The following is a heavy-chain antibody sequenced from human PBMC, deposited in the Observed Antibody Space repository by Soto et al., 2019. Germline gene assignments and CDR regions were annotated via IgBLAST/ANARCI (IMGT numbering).Heavy chain of an antibody. CDR3: ARDKNRPQIGGNSYYALDV. CDR1: GGTFGNSA. CDR2: ISPIFPTP. Sequence: QVQLVQSGAEVKKPGSSVTVSCKASGGTFGNSAISWVRQAPGQGLEWMGGISPIFPTPDYAQKYQGRVTISADESTSTASMELTSLRSEATAVYYCARDKNRPQIGGNSYYALDVWGQGTTVTVSS. J-gene: IGHJ6*02. V-gene: IGHV1-69*12.